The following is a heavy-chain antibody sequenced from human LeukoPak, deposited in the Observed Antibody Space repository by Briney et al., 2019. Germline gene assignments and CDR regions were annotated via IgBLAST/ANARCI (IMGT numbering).Heavy chain of an antibody. V-gene: IGHV3-23*01. D-gene: IGHD3-22*01. Sequence: GETLRLSCAASGFSFNSYGMSWVRQSPGKGLEWVSSISASGGSTYYADSVKGRFTISRDNSKNTLYLQMNSLRAEDTAVYYCAKGLNYYDSSGYYGRAFDIWGQGTMVTVSS. CDR3: AKGLNYYDSSGYYGRAFDI. J-gene: IGHJ3*02. CDR1: GFSFNSYG. CDR2: ISASGGST.